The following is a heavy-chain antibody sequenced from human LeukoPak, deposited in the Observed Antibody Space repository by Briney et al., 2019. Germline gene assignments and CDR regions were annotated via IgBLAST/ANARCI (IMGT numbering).Heavy chain of an antibody. CDR2: IYYSGST. V-gene: IGHV4-39*01. J-gene: IGHJ4*02. Sequence: PSETLSLTCTVSGGSISSSSYYWGWIRQPPGRGLEWIGSIYYSGSTYYNPSLKSRVTISVDTSKNQFSLKLSSVTAADTAVYYCARLIGNYNDSSGYSYGAWGQGTLVTVSS. CDR1: GGSISSSSYY. D-gene: IGHD3-22*01. CDR3: ARLIGNYNDSSGYSYGA.